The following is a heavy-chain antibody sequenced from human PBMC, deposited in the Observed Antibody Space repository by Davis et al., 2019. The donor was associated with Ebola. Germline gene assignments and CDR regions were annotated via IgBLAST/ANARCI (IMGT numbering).Heavy chain of an antibody. CDR2: IYPGDSDT. Sequence: GESLKISCEGSGYSFSNYWIGWVRQMPGKGLEWMGIIYPGDSDTRYSPSFQGQVTISADKSISTAYLQWNSLKASDTAMYYCARRQNYCSSTSCYSGWFDPWGQGTLVAVSS. J-gene: IGHJ5*02. V-gene: IGHV5-51*01. CDR1: GYSFSNYW. D-gene: IGHD2-2*02. CDR3: ARRQNYCSSTSCYSGWFDP.